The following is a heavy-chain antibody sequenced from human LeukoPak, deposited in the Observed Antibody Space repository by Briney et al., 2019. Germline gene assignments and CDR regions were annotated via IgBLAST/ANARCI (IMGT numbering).Heavy chain of an antibody. CDR2: IYYSGST. J-gene: IGHJ4*02. CDR3: ARGGARFDY. Sequence: ASETLSLTCTVSGGSISSGSYYWGWIRQPPGKGLEWIGSIYYSGSTYYNPSLKSRVTISVDTSKNQFSLKLSSVTAADTAVYYCARGGARFDYWGQGTLVTVSS. V-gene: IGHV4-39*01. CDR1: GGSISSGSYY. D-gene: IGHD2-21*01.